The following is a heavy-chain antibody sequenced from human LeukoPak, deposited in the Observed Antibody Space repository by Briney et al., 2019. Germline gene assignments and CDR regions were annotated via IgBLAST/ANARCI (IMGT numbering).Heavy chain of an antibody. Sequence: GGSLRLSCAASGLSFSTYAISWVRQAPGKGLEWVSCITDSGGNTLYADSVKGRFTISRDNSKNTPYLQMNNLRAEDTAIYYCAKPSGGSCYSSVDYWGQGTLVTVSS. CDR1: GLSFSTYA. V-gene: IGHV3-23*01. J-gene: IGHJ4*02. CDR3: AKPSGGSCYSSVDY. D-gene: IGHD2-15*01. CDR2: ITDSGGNT.